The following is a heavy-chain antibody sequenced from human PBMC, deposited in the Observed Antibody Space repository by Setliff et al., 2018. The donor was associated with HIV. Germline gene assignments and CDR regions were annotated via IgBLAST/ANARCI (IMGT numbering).Heavy chain of an antibody. CDR2: IYYSGST. CDR3: ARGRNFWSDYYHYYYMDV. J-gene: IGHJ6*03. CDR1: GGSISSSSYY. V-gene: IGHV4-39*01. D-gene: IGHD3-3*01. Sequence: SETLSLTCTVSGGSISSSSYYWGWIRQPPGKGLEWIGSIYYSGSTYYNPSLKSRVTISVDTSKNQFSLRLSSVTAADTAVYYCARGRNFWSDYYHYYYMDVWGKGTMVTVS.